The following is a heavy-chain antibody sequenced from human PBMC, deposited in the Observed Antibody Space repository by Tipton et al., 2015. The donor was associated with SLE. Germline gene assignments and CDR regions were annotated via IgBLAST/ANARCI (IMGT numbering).Heavy chain of an antibody. D-gene: IGHD4-17*01. CDR1: GFTFSSYA. J-gene: IGHJ4*02. Sequence: SLRLSCAASGFTFSSYAMRWVRQAPGKGLEWVSGISGGGVSTYYADSVKGRFTISRDNSKNTLYLQMNSLRAEDTAVYYCAKFGLTVTTYFDYWGQGTLVTICS. CDR2: ISGGGVST. CDR3: AKFGLTVTTYFDY. V-gene: IGHV3-23*01.